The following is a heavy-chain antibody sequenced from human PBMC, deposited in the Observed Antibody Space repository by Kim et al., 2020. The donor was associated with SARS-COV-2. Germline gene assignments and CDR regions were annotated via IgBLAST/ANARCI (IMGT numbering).Heavy chain of an antibody. Sequence: NYEQKFQGRVTITADKSTSTAYMELSSLRSEDTAVYYCARLGRDGYNFDYWGQGTLVTVSS. J-gene: IGHJ4*02. D-gene: IGHD5-12*01. CDR3: ARLGRDGYNFDY. V-gene: IGHV1-69*02.